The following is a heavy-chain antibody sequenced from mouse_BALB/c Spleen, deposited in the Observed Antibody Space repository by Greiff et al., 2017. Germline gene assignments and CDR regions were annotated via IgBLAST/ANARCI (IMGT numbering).Heavy chain of an antibody. CDR1: GYTFTDYY. CDR2: IYPGSGNT. J-gene: IGHJ1*01. D-gene: IGHD2-2*01. Sequence: QVQLQQSGPELVKPGASVKISCKASGYTFTDYYINWVKQTPGKGLEWIGWIYPGSGNTKYTEKFKGQATFTVDTSSSTSYMQLSSLTSEDTAVYFCARSGYGYVGDWYFDFWGAGTTVTVSS. V-gene: IGHV1-84*02. CDR3: ARSGYGYVGDWYFDF.